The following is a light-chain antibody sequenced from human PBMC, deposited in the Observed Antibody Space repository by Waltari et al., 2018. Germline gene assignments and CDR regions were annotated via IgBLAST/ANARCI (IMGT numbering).Light chain of an antibody. CDR2: DIT. J-gene: IGLJ1*01. Sequence: WYQRHPGRAHGLLIYDITQRPAGISDRFAGSKSGRTASLTISGLQAEDEADYYCCSFAGYGIYVFGSGTHVTVL. CDR3: CSFAGYGIYV. V-gene: IGLV2-23*02.